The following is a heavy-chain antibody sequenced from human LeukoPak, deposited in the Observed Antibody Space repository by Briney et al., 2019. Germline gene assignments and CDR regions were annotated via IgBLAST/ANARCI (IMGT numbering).Heavy chain of an antibody. CDR1: GFTFNNYA. J-gene: IGHJ4*02. V-gene: IGHV3-23*01. Sequence: GGSLRLSCAASGFTFNNYALAWVRQTPEKGLECVSAISGDGVSPYYVDSVRGRFTISRGNSKNTLYLQMHSLRVEDTAVYFCARDPGAFPYFSDNWGQGTLVTVSS. CDR2: ISGDGVSP. CDR3: ARDPGAFPYFSDN. D-gene: IGHD4/OR15-4a*01.